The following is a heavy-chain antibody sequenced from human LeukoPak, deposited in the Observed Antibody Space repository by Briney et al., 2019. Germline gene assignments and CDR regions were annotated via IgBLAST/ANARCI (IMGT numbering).Heavy chain of an antibody. J-gene: IGHJ3*02. D-gene: IGHD6-19*01. V-gene: IGHV3-30-3*01. Sequence: GGSLRLSCAASGFTFSSYAMHWVRQAPGKGLEWVAVISYDGSNKYYADSVKGRFTISRDNSKNTLYLQMNSLRAEDTAVYYCAKGPVAVAGDDAFDIWGQGTMVTVSS. CDR2: ISYDGSNK. CDR3: AKGPVAVAGDDAFDI. CDR1: GFTFSSYA.